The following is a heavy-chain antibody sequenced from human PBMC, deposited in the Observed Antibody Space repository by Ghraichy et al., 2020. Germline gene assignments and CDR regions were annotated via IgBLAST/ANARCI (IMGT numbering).Heavy chain of an antibody. J-gene: IGHJ5*02. CDR3: ARFCPVHYSSSSNWFDP. Sequence: SETLSLTCTVSGGSISSYYWSWIRQPPGKGLEWIGYIYYSGSTNYNPSLKSRVTISVDTSKNQFSLKLSSVTAADTAVYYCARFCPVHYSSSSNWFDPWGQGTLVTVSS. CDR2: IYYSGST. V-gene: IGHV4-59*01. CDR1: GGSISSYY. D-gene: IGHD6-13*01.